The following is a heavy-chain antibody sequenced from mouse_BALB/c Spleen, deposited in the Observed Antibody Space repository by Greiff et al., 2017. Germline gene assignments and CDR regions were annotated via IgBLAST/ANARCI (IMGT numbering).Heavy chain of an antibody. J-gene: IGHJ1*01. CDR2: ISSGGST. Sequence: EVQLVESGGGLVKPGGSLKLSCAASGFTFSSYAMSWVRQTPEKRLEWVASISSGGSTYYPDSVKGRFTISRDNARNILYLQMSSLRSEDTAMYYCANYYGSAKYFDVWGAGTTVTVSS. CDR3: ANYYGSAKYFDV. CDR1: GFTFSSYA. D-gene: IGHD1-1*01. V-gene: IGHV5-6-5*01.